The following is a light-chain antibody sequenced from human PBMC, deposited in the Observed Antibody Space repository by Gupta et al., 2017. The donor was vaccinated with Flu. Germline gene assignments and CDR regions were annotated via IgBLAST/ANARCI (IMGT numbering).Light chain of an antibody. V-gene: IGKV1-39*01. CDR1: QYINIY. Sequence: DIQMTQSPSSLSASVGDRVTITCRASQYINIYLNWYQQKPGKAPKLLIYAASNLQSGVPSRFSGSGSGTDFTLTISTLHPEDFATFYCQQTYSTPFTFGGGTKVEIK. CDR2: AAS. J-gene: IGKJ4*01. CDR3: QQTYSTPFT.